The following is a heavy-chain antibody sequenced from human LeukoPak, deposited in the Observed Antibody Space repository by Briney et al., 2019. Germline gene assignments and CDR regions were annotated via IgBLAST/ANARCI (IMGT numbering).Heavy chain of an antibody. D-gene: IGHD2-15*01. V-gene: IGHV3-21*01. Sequence: GGSLRLSCAASGFTFSSYSMNWVRQAPGKGLEWVSSISSSSSYIYYADSVKGRFTISRDNAKNSLYLQMNSLRAEDTAVYYCARVVNCSGGSCFTFDYWGQGTLVTVSS. CDR2: ISSSSSYI. J-gene: IGHJ4*02. CDR3: ARVVNCSGGSCFTFDY. CDR1: GFTFSSYS.